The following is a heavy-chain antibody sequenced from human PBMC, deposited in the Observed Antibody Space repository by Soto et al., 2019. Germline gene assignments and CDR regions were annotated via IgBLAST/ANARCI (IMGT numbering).Heavy chain of an antibody. Sequence: QITLKESGPTLVKPTQTLTLTCTVSGFSLSTTGVGVGWIRQPPGKALEWLALIYWDDDKHYSPSLKSRLTITRDTSKNQVVLTITNVDPVDTATYYCAHRDNSYSSTWYGTYFDSWGQGTQVTVFS. V-gene: IGHV2-5*02. CDR2: IYWDDDK. J-gene: IGHJ4*02. CDR3: AHRDNSYSSTWYGTYFDS. D-gene: IGHD6-13*01. CDR1: GFSLSTTGVG.